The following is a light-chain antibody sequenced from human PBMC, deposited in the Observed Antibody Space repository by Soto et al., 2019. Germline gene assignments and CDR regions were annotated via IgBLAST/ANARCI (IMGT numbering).Light chain of an antibody. CDR3: NSYRNTYASYV. CDR1: SSDVGGYNY. V-gene: IGLV2-14*01. Sequence: QSVLAQPASVSGSPGQSITISCTGTSSDVGGYNYVSWYQQHPGKAPKLLIYDVSNRPSGVSDRFSGSKSGNTASLTISGLQAEDEADYYCNSYRNTYASYVFGTGTKVTVL. J-gene: IGLJ1*01. CDR2: DVS.